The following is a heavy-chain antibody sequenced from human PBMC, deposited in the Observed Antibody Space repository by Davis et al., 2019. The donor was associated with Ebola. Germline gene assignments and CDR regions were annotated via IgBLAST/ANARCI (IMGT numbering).Heavy chain of an antibody. CDR2: ISYDGSNK. V-gene: IGHV3-30-3*01. CDR1: GFTFSSYA. J-gene: IGHJ4*02. D-gene: IGHD3-22*01. Sequence: PGGSLRLSCAASGFTFSSYAMHWVRQAPGKGLEWVAVISYDGSNKYYADSVKGRFTISRDNSKNTLYLQMNSLRAEDTAVYYCARDPWGRITMIVVVITHFDYWGQGTLVTVSS. CDR3: ARDPWGRITMIVVVITHFDY.